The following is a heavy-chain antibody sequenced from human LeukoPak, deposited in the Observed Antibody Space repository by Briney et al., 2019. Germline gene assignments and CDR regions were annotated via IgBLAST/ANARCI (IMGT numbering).Heavy chain of an antibody. CDR1: GYSISSGYY. CDR2: IYHSGYT. Sequence: PSETLSLTCNVSGYSISSGYYWAWIRQAPGKGLEWIGSIYHSGYTHYNPSLKGRVTISVDTSKNDFSLKLSSVAAADTAIYYCARNLNPTHYFDYWGQGTLVTVSS. V-gene: IGHV4-38-2*02. CDR3: ARNLNPTHYFDY. J-gene: IGHJ4*02.